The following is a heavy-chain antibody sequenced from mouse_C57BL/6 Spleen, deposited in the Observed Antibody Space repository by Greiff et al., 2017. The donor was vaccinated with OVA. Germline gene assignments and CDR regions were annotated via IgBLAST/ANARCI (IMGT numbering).Heavy chain of an antibody. CDR2: IGPGSGST. V-gene: IGHV1-77*01. Sequence: VQLQQSGAELVKPGASVKISCKASGYTFTDYYINWVKPRPGQGLAWIGKIGPGSGSTSYNEKFKGKAPLTVDKSSSTAYMQLSSLTSEDSAVYFCARSTMITGDYYAIDYWGQGTTVTVSS. CDR1: GYTFTDYY. CDR3: ARSTMITGDYYAIDY. D-gene: IGHD2-4*01. J-gene: IGHJ4*01.